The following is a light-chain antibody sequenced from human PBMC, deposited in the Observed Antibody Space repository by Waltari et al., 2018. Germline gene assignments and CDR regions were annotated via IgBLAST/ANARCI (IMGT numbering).Light chain of an antibody. J-gene: IGKJ4*01. CDR3: QQYYGTPLT. CDR2: LAS. Sequence: DIVMTQSPDSLAVSLGERATINFTSTQSVLYSSNNKDYLAWYQQKPGQPPKLLIYLASTRESGVPDRFRGSGSETEFTLTISSLQAEDVAVYYCQQYYGTPLTFGGGTKVEVK. V-gene: IGKV4-1*01. CDR1: QSVLYSSNNKDY.